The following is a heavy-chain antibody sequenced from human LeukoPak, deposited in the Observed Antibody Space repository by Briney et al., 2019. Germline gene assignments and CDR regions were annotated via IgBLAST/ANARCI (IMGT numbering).Heavy chain of an antibody. CDR2: IKSKTDGGTT. D-gene: IGHD3-10*01. V-gene: IGHV3-15*01. CDR3: TTTMVRGVIQGLFDY. CDR1: GFTFSNAW. Sequence: GGSLRLSCAASGFTFSNAWMSWVRQAPGKGLEWAGRIKSKTDGGTTDYAAPVKGRFTISRDDSKNTLYLQMNSLKTEDTAVYYCTTTMVRGVIQGLFDYWGQGTLVTVSS. J-gene: IGHJ4*02.